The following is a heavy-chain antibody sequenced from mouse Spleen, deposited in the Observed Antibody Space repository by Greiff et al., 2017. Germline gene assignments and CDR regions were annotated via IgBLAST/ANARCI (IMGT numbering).Heavy chain of an antibody. Sequence: VQLQQPGAELVKPGASVKLSCKASGYTFTSYWMHWVKQRPGQGLEWIGEIDPSVSYTNYNQKFKGKATLTVDKSSSTAYMQLSSLTSEDSAVYYCARRNGNSYAMDYWGQGTSVTVSS. D-gene: IGHD2-1*01. CDR2: IDPSVSYT. J-gene: IGHJ4*01. V-gene: IGHV1-69*02. CDR1: GYTFTSYW. CDR3: ARRNGNSYAMDY.